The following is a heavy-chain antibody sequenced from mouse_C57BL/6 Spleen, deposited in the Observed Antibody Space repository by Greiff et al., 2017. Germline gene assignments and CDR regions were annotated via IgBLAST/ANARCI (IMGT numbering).Heavy chain of an antibody. CDR1: GYTFTDYY. Sequence: VQLQQSGPELVKPGASVKISCKASGYTFTDYYMNWVKQCHGKSLEWIGDINPNNGGTSYNQKFKGKATLTVDKSSSTAYMELRSLTSEDSAVYYCATPIDYGSREEGYFDVWGTGTTVTVSS. CDR3: ATPIDYGSREEGYFDV. V-gene: IGHV1-26*01. D-gene: IGHD1-1*01. J-gene: IGHJ1*03. CDR2: INPNNGGT.